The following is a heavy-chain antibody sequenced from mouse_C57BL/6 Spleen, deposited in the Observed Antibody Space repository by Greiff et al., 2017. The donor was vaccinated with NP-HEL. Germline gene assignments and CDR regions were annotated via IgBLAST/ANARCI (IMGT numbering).Heavy chain of an antibody. D-gene: IGHD1-1*01. J-gene: IGHJ1*03. V-gene: IGHV1-82*01. Sequence: QVHVKQSGPELVKPGASVKISCKASGYAFSSSWMNWVKQRPGKGLEWIGRIYPGDGDTNYNGKFKGKATLTADKSSSTAYMQLSSLTSEDSAVYFCARGYYGSSLWYFDVWGTGTTVTVSS. CDR1: GYAFSSSW. CDR2: IYPGDGDT. CDR3: ARGYYGSSLWYFDV.